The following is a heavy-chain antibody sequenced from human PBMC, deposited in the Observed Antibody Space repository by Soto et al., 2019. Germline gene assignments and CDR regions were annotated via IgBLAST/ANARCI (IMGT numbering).Heavy chain of an antibody. J-gene: IGHJ3*02. D-gene: IGHD3-9*01. Sequence: PSETLSLTCTVSGGSISSYYWSWIRQPPGKGLEWIGYIYYSGSTNYNPSLKSRVTISVDTSKNQFSLKLSSVTAADTAVYYCARVYYDILTGYFIDAFDIWGQGTMVTVSS. V-gene: IGHV4-59*01. CDR1: GGSISSYY. CDR2: IYYSGST. CDR3: ARVYYDILTGYFIDAFDI.